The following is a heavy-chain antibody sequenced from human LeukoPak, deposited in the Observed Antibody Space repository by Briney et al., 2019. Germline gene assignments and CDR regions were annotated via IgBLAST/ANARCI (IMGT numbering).Heavy chain of an antibody. CDR3: ARDRGTWNDDGFDY. D-gene: IGHD1-1*01. CDR2: IYISGST. Sequence: SETLSLTCTVSGGSISSYYWGWIRQPAGKGLEWIGRIYISGSTNYNPSLKSRVTMSVDTSKNQFSLKLSSVTAADTAVYYCARDRGTWNDDGFDYWGQGTLVTVSS. V-gene: IGHV4-4*07. J-gene: IGHJ4*02. CDR1: GGSISSYY.